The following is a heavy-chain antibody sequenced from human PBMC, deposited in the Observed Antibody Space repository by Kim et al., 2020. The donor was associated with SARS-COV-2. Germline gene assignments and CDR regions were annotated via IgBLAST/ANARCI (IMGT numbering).Heavy chain of an antibody. V-gene: IGHV3-30*18. D-gene: IGHD3-22*01. CDR1: GFTFSSYG. CDR2: ISYDGSNK. CDR3: AKGEVPRQETTYYYDSSGYYSDYYYYYGMDV. Sequence: GGSLRLSCAASGFTFSSYGMHWVRQAPGKGLEWVAVISYDGSNKYYADSVKGRFTISRDNSKNTLYLQMNSLRAEDTAVYYCAKGEVPRQETTYYYDSSGYYSDYYYYYGMDVWGQGTTVTVSS. J-gene: IGHJ6*02.